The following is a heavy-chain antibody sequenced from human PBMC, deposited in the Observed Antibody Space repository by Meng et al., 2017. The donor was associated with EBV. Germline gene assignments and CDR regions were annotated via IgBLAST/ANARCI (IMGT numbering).Heavy chain of an antibody. J-gene: IGHJ4*02. D-gene: IGHD6-19*01. CDR2: INPNSGGT. CDR1: GYTCTGYY. V-gene: IGHV1-2*05. Sequence: QRVQAGAEVKRPGSSVKVSCKASGYTCTGYYMHWVRQAPGQGLEWMGRINPNSGGTNYAQKFQGRVTMTRDTSISTAYMELSRLRSDDTGVYYWARVGIAVAGTGDYWGQGTLVTVFS. CDR3: ARVGIAVAGTGDY.